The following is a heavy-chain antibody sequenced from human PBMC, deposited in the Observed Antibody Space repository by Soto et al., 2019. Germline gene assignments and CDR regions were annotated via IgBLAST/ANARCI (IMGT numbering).Heavy chain of an antibody. D-gene: IGHD6-13*01. CDR2: IYYSGST. J-gene: IGHJ4*02. CDR3: ARGQYSSSWYVDY. Sequence: QVQLQESGPGLVKPSQTLSLTCTVSGGSISSGGYYWSWIRQHPGKGLEWIGYIYYSGSTYYNPSLKSRVTISVDTSKNRFSLKLSSVTAADTAVYYCARGQYSSSWYVDYWGQGTLVTVSS. CDR1: GGSISSGGYY. V-gene: IGHV4-31*03.